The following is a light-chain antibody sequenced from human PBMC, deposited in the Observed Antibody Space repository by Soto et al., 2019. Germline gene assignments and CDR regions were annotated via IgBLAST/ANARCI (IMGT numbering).Light chain of an antibody. Sequence: AIQMTRSPSSLSASLGDRVTITCRASQGIRNDLGWYQQKPGKAPRLLIYAASSLQSGVPSKFSGSGSGTDFTLTISSLQPEDFATYYCLQDYSYPWTFGQGTKVEI. CDR1: QGIRND. CDR3: LQDYSYPWT. V-gene: IGKV1-6*01. J-gene: IGKJ1*01. CDR2: AAS.